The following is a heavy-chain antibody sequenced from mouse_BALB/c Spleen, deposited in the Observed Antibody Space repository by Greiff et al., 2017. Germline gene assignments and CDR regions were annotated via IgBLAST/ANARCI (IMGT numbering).Heavy chain of an antibody. D-gene: IGHD2-4*01. CDR2: ISNGGGST. CDR3: ARNIYYDYDRDAWFAY. V-gene: IGHV5-12-2*01. Sequence: EVMLVESGGGLVQPGGSLKLSCAASGFTFSSYTMSWVRQTPEKRLEWVAYISNGGGSTYYPDTVKGRFTISRDNAKNTLYLQMSSLKSEDTAMYYCARNIYYDYDRDAWFAYWGQGTLVTVSA. CDR1: GFTFSSYT. J-gene: IGHJ3*01.